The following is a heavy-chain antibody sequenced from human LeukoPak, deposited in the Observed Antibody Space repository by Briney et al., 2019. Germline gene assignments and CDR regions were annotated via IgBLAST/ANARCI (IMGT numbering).Heavy chain of an antibody. CDR2: FGGGGGPT. J-gene: IGHJ3*02. Sequence: GGSLRLSCVASGFTFSSYGMSWVRQAPGKGLEWVSGFGGGGGPTYYADSVKGRFTISRDNAKNSLYLQMNSLRAEDTAVYYCARDLEGRRSQWIQLWYHDAFDIWGQGTMVTVSS. CDR1: GFTFSSYG. D-gene: IGHD5-18*01. CDR3: ARDLEGRRSQWIQLWYHDAFDI. V-gene: IGHV3-23*01.